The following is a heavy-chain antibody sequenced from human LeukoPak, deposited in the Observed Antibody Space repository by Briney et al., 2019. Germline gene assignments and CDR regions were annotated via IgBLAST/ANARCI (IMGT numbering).Heavy chain of an antibody. CDR2: ISSSGSTI. D-gene: IGHD3-3*01. CDR3: ARDPDFWSGSNAFDI. Sequence: GGSLRLSCAASGFTFSSYAMSWVRQAPGKGLEWVSYISSSGSTIYYADSVKGRFTISRDNAKNSLYLQMNSLRAEDTAVYYCARDPDFWSGSNAFDIWGQGTMVTVSS. J-gene: IGHJ3*02. V-gene: IGHV3-48*04. CDR1: GFTFSSYA.